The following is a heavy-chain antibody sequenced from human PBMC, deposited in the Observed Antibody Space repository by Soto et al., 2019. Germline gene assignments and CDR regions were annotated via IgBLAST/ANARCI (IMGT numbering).Heavy chain of an antibody. CDR2: IIPIFGTA. D-gene: IGHD2-2*01. V-gene: IGHV1-69*06. J-gene: IGHJ4*02. CDR1: GFTFSSYA. CDR3: ARTIVVVPAAAYYFDY. Sequence: VQLLESGGGLVQPGGSLRLSCAASGFTFSSYAISWVRQAPGQGLEWMGGIIPIFGTANYAQKFQGRVTITADKSTSTAYMELSSLRSEDTAVYYCARTIVVVPAAAYYFDYWGQGTLVTVSS.